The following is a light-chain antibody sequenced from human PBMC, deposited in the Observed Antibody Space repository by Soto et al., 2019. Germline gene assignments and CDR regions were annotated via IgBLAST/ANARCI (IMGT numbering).Light chain of an antibody. J-gene: IGLJ1*01. V-gene: IGLV2-11*01. CDR3: CSYVGSYSYV. CDR1: SSDIGGFDY. Sequence: QSVLTQPPSASGSPGQSVTISCTGTSSDIGGFDYVSWYQQYPGKAPKLLIFDVFKRPPGIPNRFSGSKSGNTASLTISGLQAEDEADYYCCSYVGSYSYVFGIGNKVTVL. CDR2: DVF.